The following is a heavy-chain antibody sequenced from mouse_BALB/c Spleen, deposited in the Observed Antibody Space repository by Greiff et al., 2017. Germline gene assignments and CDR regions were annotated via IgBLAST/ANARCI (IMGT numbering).Heavy chain of an antibody. CDR2: ISSGGSYT. CDR3: ARRGYRYDDAMDY. CDR1: GFTFSSYG. V-gene: IGHV5-6*01. J-gene: IGHJ4*01. Sequence: DVQLQESGGDLVKPGGSLKLSCAASGFTFSSYGMSWVRQTPDKRLEWVATISSGGSYTYYPDSVKGRFTISRDNAKNTLYLQMSSLKSEDTAMYYCARRGYRYDDAMDYWGQGTSVTVSS. D-gene: IGHD2-14*01.